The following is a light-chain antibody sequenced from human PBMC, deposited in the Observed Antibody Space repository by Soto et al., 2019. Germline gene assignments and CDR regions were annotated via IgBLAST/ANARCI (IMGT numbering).Light chain of an antibody. CDR1: SRDVGGYNY. Sequence: QSALTQPASVSGSPGQSITISCTGTSRDVGGYNYVSWYQQHPGKAPKLMIYDVSNRPSGVSNRFSDSKSGNTASLSISGLQAEDEADYYCSSYTSSSIVVFGGGTKVTVL. J-gene: IGLJ2*01. CDR3: SSYTSSSIVV. V-gene: IGLV2-14*01. CDR2: DVS.